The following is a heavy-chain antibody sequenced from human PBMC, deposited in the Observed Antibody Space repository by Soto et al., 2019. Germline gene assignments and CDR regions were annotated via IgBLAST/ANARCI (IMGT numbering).Heavy chain of an antibody. CDR1: GYTFTSYY. CDR2: INPSGGRTGGST. D-gene: IGHD6-19*01. J-gene: IGHJ4*02. Sequence: GASVKVSCKASGYTFTSYYIHWVRQAPGQGLEWMGIINPSGGRTGGSTSYAQKFQGRVTMTRDTSTSTVYMEVSSLRSEDTAVYYCARADSSGWYGPLDDYWGQGTLVTVSS. V-gene: IGHV1-46*03. CDR3: ARADSSGWYGPLDDY.